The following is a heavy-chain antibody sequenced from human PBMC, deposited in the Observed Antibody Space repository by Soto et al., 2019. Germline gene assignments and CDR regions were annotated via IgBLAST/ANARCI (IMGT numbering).Heavy chain of an antibody. CDR3: ARARGGGSGYYPYALDI. Sequence: QVQVVESGGGVVQPGTSLRLSCVASGFMFSSYGMHWVRQAPGKGLEWVAVVWYDGNTKYYADSVKGLITISRDNSKNTLYLQINSLRAEDTAVYYCARARGGGSGYYPYALDIWGQGTTVTVSS. V-gene: IGHV3-33*01. CDR1: GFMFSSYG. J-gene: IGHJ3*02. D-gene: IGHD3-22*01. CDR2: VWYDGNTK.